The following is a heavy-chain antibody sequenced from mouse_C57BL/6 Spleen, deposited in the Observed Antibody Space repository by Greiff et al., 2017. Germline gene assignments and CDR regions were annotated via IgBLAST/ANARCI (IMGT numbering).Heavy chain of an antibody. D-gene: IGHD2-2*01. V-gene: IGHV5-4*01. J-gene: IGHJ1*03. CDR3: ARMVTTSYWYFDV. CDR1: GFTFSSYA. CDR2: ISDGGSST. Sequence: EVQGVESGGGLVKPGGSLKLSCAASGFTFSSYAMSWVRQTPEKRLEWVATISDGGSSTYYPDNVKGRFTLSRDNAKNNLYLQMSHLKSEYTAMYYCARMVTTSYWYFDVWGTGTTVTVSS.